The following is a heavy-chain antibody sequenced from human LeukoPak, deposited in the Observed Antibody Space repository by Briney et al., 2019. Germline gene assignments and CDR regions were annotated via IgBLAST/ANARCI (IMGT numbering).Heavy chain of an antibody. Sequence: ASVKVSCKASGYTFTCYYMHWVRQAPGQGLEWMGWINPNSGGTNYAQKFQGRVTMTRDTSISTAYMELSRLRSDDTAVYYCARAYYDFWSGSPLGYFDYWGQGTLVTVSS. J-gene: IGHJ4*02. CDR3: ARAYYDFWSGSPLGYFDY. CDR1: GYTFTCYY. CDR2: INPNSGGT. V-gene: IGHV1-2*02. D-gene: IGHD3-3*01.